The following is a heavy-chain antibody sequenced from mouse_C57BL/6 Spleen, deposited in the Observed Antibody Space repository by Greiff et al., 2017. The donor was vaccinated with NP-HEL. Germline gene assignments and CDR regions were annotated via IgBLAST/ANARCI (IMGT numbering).Heavy chain of an antibody. CDR2: INPGSGGT. V-gene: IGHV1-54*01. CDR1: GYAFTNYL. J-gene: IGHJ1*03. CDR3: ARRYDGSRYGYFDV. D-gene: IGHD1-1*01. Sequence: VQLQQSGAELVRPGTSVKVSCKASGYAFTNYLIEWVKQRPGQGLEWIGVINPGSGGTNYNEKFKGKATLTADKSSSTAYMQLSSLTSEDSAVDVGARRYDGSRYGYFDVWGKGTTVTVSS.